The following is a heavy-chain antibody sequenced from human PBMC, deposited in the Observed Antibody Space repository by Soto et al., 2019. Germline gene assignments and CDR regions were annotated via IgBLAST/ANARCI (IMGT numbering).Heavy chain of an antibody. CDR1: GGSISSYY. J-gene: IGHJ4*02. D-gene: IGHD4-17*01. Sequence: SETLSLTCTVSGGSISSYYWSWIRQPPGKGLEWIGYIYYSGATKYNPSLKSRVTISVDTSKNQFSLKLSSVTAADTAVYYCARAGPYGDYLNYWGQGTLVTVSS. V-gene: IGHV4-59*12. CDR3: ARAGPYGDYLNY. CDR2: IYYSGAT.